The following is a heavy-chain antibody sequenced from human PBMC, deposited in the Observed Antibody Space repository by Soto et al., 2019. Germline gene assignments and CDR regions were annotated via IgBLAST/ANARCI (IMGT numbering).Heavy chain of an antibody. CDR2: TYYRSKWYN. D-gene: IGHD1-20*01. V-gene: IGHV6-1*01. CDR3: ARLNRGITGTTTYYYGMDV. Sequence: SQTLSLTCAIPGDSVSSNSAAWNWIRQSPSRGLEWLGRTYYRSKWYNDYAVSVKSRITINPDTSKNQFSLQLNSVTPEDTAVHYCARLNRGITGTTTYYYGMDVWGQGTTVTVSS. CDR1: GDSVSSNSAA. J-gene: IGHJ6*02.